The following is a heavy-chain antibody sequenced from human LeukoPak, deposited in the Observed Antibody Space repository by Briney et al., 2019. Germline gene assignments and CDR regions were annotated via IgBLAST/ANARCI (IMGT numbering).Heavy chain of an antibody. Sequence: AESLKISCKGSGYSFISYWLGWVRQMPGKGLEWMGIIYPGDSDTRYSPSFQGQVTISADKSISTAYLQWSSMKASDTAMYYCARLPYCSSATCHNNWFDSWGQGTLVTVSS. V-gene: IGHV5-51*01. CDR2: IYPGDSDT. J-gene: IGHJ5*01. CDR1: GYSFISYW. CDR3: ARLPYCSSATCHNNWFDS. D-gene: IGHD2-2*01.